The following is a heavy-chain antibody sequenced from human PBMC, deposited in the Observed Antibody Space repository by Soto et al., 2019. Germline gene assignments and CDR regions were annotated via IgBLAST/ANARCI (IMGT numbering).Heavy chain of an antibody. J-gene: IGHJ6*02. CDR2: ISYDGSNK. CDR1: GFTFSSYA. Sequence: SLRLSCAASGFTFSSYAMHWVRQAPGKGLEWVAVISYDGSNKYYADSVKGRFTISRDNSKNTLYLQMNSLRAEDTAVYYCARDGYCTNGVCYTNYGMDVWGQGTTVTVSS. V-gene: IGHV3-30-3*01. CDR3: ARDGYCTNGVCYTNYGMDV. D-gene: IGHD2-8*01.